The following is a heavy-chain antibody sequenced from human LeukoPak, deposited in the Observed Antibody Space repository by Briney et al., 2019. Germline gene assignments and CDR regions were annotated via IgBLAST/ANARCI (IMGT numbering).Heavy chain of an antibody. V-gene: IGHV4-59*01. J-gene: IGHJ4*02. CDR2: IYYSGST. CDR1: GGSISSYY. Sequence: SETLSFTCTVSGGSISSYYWSWIRQPPGKGLEWIGYIYYSGSTNYNPSLKSRVTISVDTSKNQFSLKLSSVTAADTGMYYCARGDYGSLLGAFEYWGQGTLVTVSS. D-gene: IGHD3-16*01. CDR3: ARGDYGSLLGAFEY.